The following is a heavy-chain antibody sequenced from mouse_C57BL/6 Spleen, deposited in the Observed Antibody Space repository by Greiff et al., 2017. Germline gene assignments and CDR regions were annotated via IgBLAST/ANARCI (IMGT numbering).Heavy chain of an antibody. Sequence: VQLQQSGAELVRPGASVTLSCKASGYTFTDYEMHWVKQTPVHGLEWIGAIDPETGGTAYNQKFKGKAILTADKSSSTAYMELRSLTSEDSAVYYCTAAQAPLDYWGQGTTLTVSS. D-gene: IGHD3-2*02. CDR2: IDPETGGT. J-gene: IGHJ2*01. CDR3: TAAQAPLDY. V-gene: IGHV1-15*01. CDR1: GYTFTDYE.